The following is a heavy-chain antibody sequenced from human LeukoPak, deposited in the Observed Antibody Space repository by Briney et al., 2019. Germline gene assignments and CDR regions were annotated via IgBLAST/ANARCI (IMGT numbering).Heavy chain of an antibody. V-gene: IGHV3-15*01. Sequence: PGGSLRLSCAASGFTFSDAWMSWVRQAPGKGVEWVGRIKSKSAGGTTDYAAPVKGTFTISRDDSQNTLYLQMNSLQTEDTAVYYCTTDASPYCSNGKCYSGGNFDYWGQGTLVTVSS. CDR1: GFTFSDAW. D-gene: IGHD2-8*01. CDR3: TTDASPYCSNGKCYSGGNFDY. CDR2: IKSKSAGGTT. J-gene: IGHJ4*02.